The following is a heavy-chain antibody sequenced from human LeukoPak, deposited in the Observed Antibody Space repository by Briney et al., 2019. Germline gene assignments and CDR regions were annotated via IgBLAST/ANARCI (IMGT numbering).Heavy chain of an antibody. CDR3: AKQRGYSFGSFDY. Sequence: GGSLRLSCAASGFSFDDYGMSWVRQAPGKGLEWVSGIIWNGGKTDYADSVKGRFTISRDNAKSSLYLQMNSLRVEDAALYYCAKQRGYSFGSFDYWGQGTLVTVSS. J-gene: IGHJ4*02. D-gene: IGHD5-18*01. CDR2: IIWNGGKT. V-gene: IGHV3-20*04. CDR1: GFSFDDYG.